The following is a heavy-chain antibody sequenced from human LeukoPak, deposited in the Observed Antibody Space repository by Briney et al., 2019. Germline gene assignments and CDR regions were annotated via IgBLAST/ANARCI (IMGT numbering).Heavy chain of an antibody. J-gene: IGHJ5*02. CDR1: GYTFTSSW. CDR2: IYPGDSDT. D-gene: IGHD5-12*01. V-gene: IGHV5-51*01. CDR3: ARQLGGYANWFDP. Sequence: GESLKISCKASGYTFTSSWIGWVRQMPGKGLEWVGVIYPGDSDTRYSPSFQGQVTISADKSISTAYLQWSSLKASDTAMYYCARQLGGYANWFDPWGQGTLVTVSS.